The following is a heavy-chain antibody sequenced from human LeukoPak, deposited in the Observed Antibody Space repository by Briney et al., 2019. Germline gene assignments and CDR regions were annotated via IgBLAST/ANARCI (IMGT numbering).Heavy chain of an antibody. D-gene: IGHD2-21*02. CDR2: MNPNSGNT. J-gene: IGHJ4*02. V-gene: IGHV1-8*01. Sequence: SVKVSCKASGYTFTSYDINWVRQATGQGLEWMGWMNPNSGNTGYAQKFQGRVTMTRNTSISTAYMELSSLRSEDAAVYYCATLAGVTAAGFDYWGQGTLVTVSS. CDR1: GYTFTSYD. CDR3: ATLAGVTAAGFDY.